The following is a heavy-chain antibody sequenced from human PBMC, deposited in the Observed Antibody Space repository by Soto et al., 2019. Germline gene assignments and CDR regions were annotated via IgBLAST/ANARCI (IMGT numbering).Heavy chain of an antibody. V-gene: IGHV1-18*01. CDR1: GYTFTSYG. D-gene: IGHD1-26*01. CDR2: ISAYNGNT. CDR3: ARPSRPSGSYYAFDI. Sequence: ASVKVSCKASGYTFTSYGISWVRQAPGQGLEWMGWISAYNGNTNYAQKLQGRVTMTTDTSTSTAYMELRSLRSDDTAVYYCARPSRPSGSYYAFDIWGQGTMVTVSS. J-gene: IGHJ3*02.